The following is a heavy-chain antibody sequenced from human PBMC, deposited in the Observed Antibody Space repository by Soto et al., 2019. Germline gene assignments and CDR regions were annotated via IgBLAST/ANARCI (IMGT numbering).Heavy chain of an antibody. CDR1: GFTFSTYS. J-gene: IGHJ4*02. D-gene: IGHD4-17*01. V-gene: IGHV3-48*01. CDR3: ASHDYGDYVDY. Sequence: EVQLVESGGGLVQPGGSLRLSCAASGFTFSTYSMNWVRQAPGKGLEWVSYISSGSSTISYADSVKGRFTISRDNVKKSLYLQMNSLRAADTAVYYCASHDYGDYVDYWGQGTLVTVSS. CDR2: ISSGSSTI.